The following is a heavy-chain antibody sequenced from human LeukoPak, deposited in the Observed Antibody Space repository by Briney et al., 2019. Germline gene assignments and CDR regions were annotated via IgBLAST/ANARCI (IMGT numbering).Heavy chain of an antibody. CDR1: GYTFTSYA. CDR3: AREGSMVRGVGIFGFDY. CDR2: MNAGNGNT. Sequence: EASVKVSCKASGYTFTSYAMNWVRQAPGQRLEWMGWMNAGNGNTKYSQKFQGRVTITRDTSASTAYMELSSLKSEDMAVYYCAREGSMVRGVGIFGFDYWGQGTLVTVSS. J-gene: IGHJ4*02. D-gene: IGHD3-10*01. V-gene: IGHV1-3*03.